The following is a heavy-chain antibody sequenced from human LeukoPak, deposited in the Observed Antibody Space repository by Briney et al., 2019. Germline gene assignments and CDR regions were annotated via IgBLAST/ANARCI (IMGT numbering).Heavy chain of an antibody. J-gene: IGHJ4*02. V-gene: IGHV1-8*03. D-gene: IGHD3-22*01. CDR2: MNPNSGNT. CDR1: GYTFTSYD. CDR3: ASRTDSSGYYLYLLDY. Sequence: GASVKVSCKASGYTFTSYDINWVRQATGQGLEWMGWMNPNSGNTGHAQKFQGRVTITRNTSISTAYMELSSLRSEDTAVYYCASRTDSSGYYLYLLDYWGQGTLVTVSS.